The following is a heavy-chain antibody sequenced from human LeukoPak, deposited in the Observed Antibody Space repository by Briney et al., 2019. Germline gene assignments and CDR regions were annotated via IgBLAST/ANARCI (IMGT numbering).Heavy chain of an antibody. Sequence: GGSLRLSCAASGFTFSSYGMHWVRQAPGKGLEWVAVIWYDGSNKYYADSVKGRFTISRDNFKNTLYLQMNSLRAEDTAVYYCARDQLEQWLVHYYYGMDVWGQGTTVTVSS. CDR3: ARDQLEQWLVHYYYGMDV. D-gene: IGHD6-19*01. CDR1: GFTFSSYG. CDR2: IWYDGSNK. J-gene: IGHJ6*02. V-gene: IGHV3-33*01.